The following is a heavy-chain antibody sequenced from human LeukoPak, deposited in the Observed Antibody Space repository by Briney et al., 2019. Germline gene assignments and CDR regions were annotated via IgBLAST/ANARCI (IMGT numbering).Heavy chain of an antibody. D-gene: IGHD3-10*01. CDR2: ISGSGVRT. CDR1: GFTFRSYA. J-gene: IGHJ6*02. CDR3: AKDKANYYASGTYYPYGMDV. V-gene: IGHV3-23*01. Sequence: GGSLRLSCAASGFTFRSYAMSWVRQAPGRGLEWVSGISGSGVRTYYADSVKGRFTISRDNSKNTLYLQMNSLRAEDTAVYYCAKDKANYYASGTYYPYGMDVWGQGTTVTVSS.